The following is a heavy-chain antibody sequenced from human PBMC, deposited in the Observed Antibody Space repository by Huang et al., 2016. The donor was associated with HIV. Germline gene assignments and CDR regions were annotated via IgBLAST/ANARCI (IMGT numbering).Heavy chain of an antibody. V-gene: IGHV3-7*03. J-gene: IGHJ6*02. CDR1: TFTFGAYW. D-gene: IGHD1-7*01. CDR2: IRQDESEK. CDR3: ATKTGAMDI. Sequence: VESGGRLVQPGGSIRLSCVGSTFTFGAYWMSWVRQTPGKGLEWVANIRQDESEKYYVDSLKGRFNISRDNAKKVLFLEMNNVTVEDTATYYCATKTGAMDIWGQGTTVTVS.